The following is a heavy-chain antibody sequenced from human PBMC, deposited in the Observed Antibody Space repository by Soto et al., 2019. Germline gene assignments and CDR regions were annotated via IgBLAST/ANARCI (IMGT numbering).Heavy chain of an antibody. J-gene: IGHJ3*01. CDR2: ISYDGSNK. D-gene: IGHD1-26*01. CDR1: GFTFSSYA. V-gene: IGHV3-30-3*01. Sequence: QVQLVESGGGVVQPGRSLRLSCAASGFTFSSYAMHWVRHAPGKGLEWVTVISYDGSNKYYADSVKGRFTITRDNSKNTLDLQMNSRRDEETDVYYCARQVIGGDTEAFYFWGQGTTVSVSS. CDR3: ARQVIGGDTEAFYF.